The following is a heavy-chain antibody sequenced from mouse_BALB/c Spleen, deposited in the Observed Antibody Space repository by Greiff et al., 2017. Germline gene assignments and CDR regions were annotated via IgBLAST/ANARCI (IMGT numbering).Heavy chain of an antibody. CDR2: IYPGNSDT. CDR1: GYSFTSYW. V-gene: IGHV1-5*01. D-gene: IGHD2-14*01. J-gene: IGHJ4*01. CDR3: TRSSTIGTHYYAMDY. Sequence: VQLQQSGTVLARPGASVKMSCKASGYSFTSYWMHWVKQRPGKGLEWIGAIYPGNSDTSYNQKFKGKAKLTAVTSASTAYMELSSLTNEDSAVYYWTRSSTIGTHYYAMDYWGQGTSVTVSS.